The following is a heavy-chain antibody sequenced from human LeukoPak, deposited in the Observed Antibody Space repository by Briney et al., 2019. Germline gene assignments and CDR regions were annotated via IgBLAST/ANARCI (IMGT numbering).Heavy chain of an antibody. J-gene: IGHJ4*02. CDR3: ARRGYDYVWGSYRASDY. Sequence: GSSVKVSCKASGGTFSSYAISWVRQAPGQGLEWMGGIIPIFGTANYAQKFQGRVTITADESTSTAYMELSSLRSEDTAVYYCARRGYDYVWGSYRASDYWGQGTLVTVSS. V-gene: IGHV1-69*01. CDR1: GGTFSSYA. D-gene: IGHD3-16*02. CDR2: IIPIFGTA.